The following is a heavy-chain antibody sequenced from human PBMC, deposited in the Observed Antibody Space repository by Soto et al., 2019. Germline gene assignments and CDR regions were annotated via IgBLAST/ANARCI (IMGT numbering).Heavy chain of an antibody. CDR2: IFHGGNT. Sequence: SETLSLTCAVSGFFISSGNYWGWIRKPPGKGLEWIGSIFHGGNTYYNPSLKSRVTISVDMSKNQFSLKLNSVTAADTAVYYCAGARWYDAFDVWGQGTVVTVSS. J-gene: IGHJ3*01. V-gene: IGHV4-38-2*01. CDR1: GFFISSGNY. D-gene: IGHD2-15*01. CDR3: AGARWYDAFDV.